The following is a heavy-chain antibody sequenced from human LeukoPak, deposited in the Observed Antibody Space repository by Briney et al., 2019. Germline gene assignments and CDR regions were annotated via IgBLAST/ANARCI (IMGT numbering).Heavy chain of an antibody. CDR1: GDSINNNNYY. V-gene: IGHV4-39*07. CDR3: AGEVGATFGVDY. CDR2: IYYNGRT. D-gene: IGHD1-26*01. J-gene: IGHJ4*02. Sequence: KPSETLSLTCTVSGDSINNNNYYWGWIRQPPGKGLEWIGNIYYNGRTYYSPSLKSRGTISVDTSNNQFSLKLSSVTAADTAVYYCAGEVGATFGVDYWGQGTLVTVSS.